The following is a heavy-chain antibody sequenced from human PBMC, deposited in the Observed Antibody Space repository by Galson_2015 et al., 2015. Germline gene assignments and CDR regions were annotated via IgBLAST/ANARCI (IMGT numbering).Heavy chain of an antibody. CDR1: GGSISSYY. Sequence: SETLSLTCTVSGGSISSYYWSWIRQPPGKGLEWIGYIYYSGSTNYNPSLKSRVTISVDTSKNQFSLKLSSVTAADTAVYYCARADHDSSGLVDYSGQGTLGAVSS. V-gene: IGHV4-59*01. D-gene: IGHD3-22*01. J-gene: IGHJ4*02. CDR3: ARADHDSSGLVDY. CDR2: IYYSGST.